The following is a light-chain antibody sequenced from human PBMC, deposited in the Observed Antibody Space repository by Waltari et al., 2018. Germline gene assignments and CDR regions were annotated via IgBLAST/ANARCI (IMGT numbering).Light chain of an antibody. CDR2: DAS. J-gene: IGKJ2*01. Sequence: EIVLTQSPGTLSLSPGERATLSCRASQPVSSSYLAWYQPIPGRAPRLLIYDASNRATGIPDRFIAGGSGTDFTLTITRLEPEDVAVYYCQQYGPSYTFGQGTKLEI. CDR3: QQYGPSYT. V-gene: IGKV3-20*01. CDR1: QPVSSSY.